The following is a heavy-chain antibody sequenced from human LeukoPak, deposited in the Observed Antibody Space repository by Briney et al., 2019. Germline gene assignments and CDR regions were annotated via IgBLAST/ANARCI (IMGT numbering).Heavy chain of an antibody. J-gene: IGHJ5*02. CDR3: ARNDWFDP. V-gene: IGHV3-74*01. CDR1: GFTFSSYW. CDR2: IYSDGSNT. Sequence: GGSLRLSFAASGFTFSSYWMLWVRQAPGKGLVCVSRIYSDGSNTFYADSVKGRFTISRDNAKNTLYLHMNSLRAEDTAVYYCARNDWFDPWGQGALVTVS.